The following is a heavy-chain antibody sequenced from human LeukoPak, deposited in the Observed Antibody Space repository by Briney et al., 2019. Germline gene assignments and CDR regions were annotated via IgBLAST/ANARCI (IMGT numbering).Heavy chain of an antibody. D-gene: IGHD6-13*01. V-gene: IGHV3-53*01. CDR2: IYSGGST. CDR1: GFTVSSNY. CDR3: ATIAAAGIFDY. Sequence: GGSLRLSCAASGFTVSSNYMSWVRQAPGKGLEWVSVIYSGGSTYYADSVKGRFTISRDNSKNTLYLQMNSLRAEDTAVDYCATIAAAGIFDYWGQGTLVTVSS. J-gene: IGHJ4*02.